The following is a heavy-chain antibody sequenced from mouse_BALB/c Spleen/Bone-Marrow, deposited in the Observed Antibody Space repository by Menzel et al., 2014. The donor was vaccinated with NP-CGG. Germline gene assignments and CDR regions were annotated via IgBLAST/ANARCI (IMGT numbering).Heavy chain of an antibody. CDR1: GDSITSYS. CDR3: ASASYDYDLAWFAY. D-gene: IGHD2-4*01. V-gene: IGHV3-8*02. CDR2: ISYSGST. Sequence: EVKLVESGPSLVKPSQTLSLTCSVTGDSITSYSLHWIRQFPGNRLEYMGHISYSGSTYYYPSLKSGISTTRDTAKTHCYLYLNSVTTEYTATYFCASASYDYDLAWFAYWGQGTLVTVSA. J-gene: IGHJ3*01.